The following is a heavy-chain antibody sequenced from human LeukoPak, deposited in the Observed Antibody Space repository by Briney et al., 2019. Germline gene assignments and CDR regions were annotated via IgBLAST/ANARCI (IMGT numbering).Heavy chain of an antibody. CDR2: IKSKTDGGTT. J-gene: IGHJ4*02. D-gene: IGHD2-21*02. V-gene: IGHV3-15*01. Sequence: WIRQAPGKGLEWIGRIKSKTDGGTTDYAASVKGRFTISRDDSKNTLYLQMNSLKTEDTAVYYCTTVCCGGDSAHYWGQGTLVTVSS. CDR3: TTVCCGGDSAHY.